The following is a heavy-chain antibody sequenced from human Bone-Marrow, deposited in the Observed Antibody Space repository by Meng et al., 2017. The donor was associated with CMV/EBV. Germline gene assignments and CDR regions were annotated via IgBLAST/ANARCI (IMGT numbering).Heavy chain of an antibody. Sequence: ASVKVSCKASGYTFTGYYMHWVRQAPGQGLEWMGWMNPNSDNTDYAQKFRGRVTITRNTSLRTAYMELSSLRSEDTAVYYGARGRAGDYGDLGGGLDSWGQGTRVTGSS. CDR3: ARGRAGDYGDLGGGLDS. J-gene: IGHJ4*02. D-gene: IGHD4-17*01. CDR2: MNPNSDNT. V-gene: IGHV1-8*03. CDR1: GYTFTGYY.